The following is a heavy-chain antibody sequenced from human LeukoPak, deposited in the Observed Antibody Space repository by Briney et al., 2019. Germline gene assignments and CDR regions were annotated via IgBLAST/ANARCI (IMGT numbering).Heavy chain of an antibody. CDR3: ARFRKSSGTFDY. Sequence: PSETLSLTCTVSGGSISSYYWSWIRQPPGKGLEWIGYIYYSGSTYYNPSLKSRVTISVDTSKNQFSLKLSSVTAADTAVYYCARFRKSSGTFDYWGQGTLVTVSS. V-gene: IGHV4-59*01. CDR1: GGSISSYY. D-gene: IGHD3-22*01. J-gene: IGHJ4*02. CDR2: IYYSGST.